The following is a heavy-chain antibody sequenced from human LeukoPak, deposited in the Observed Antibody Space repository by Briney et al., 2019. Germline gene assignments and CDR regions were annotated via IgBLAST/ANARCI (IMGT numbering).Heavy chain of an antibody. D-gene: IGHD3-22*01. J-gene: IGHJ4*02. CDR2: INHSGST. Sequence: GSLRLSCAASGFTVSSNYMSWVRQAPGKGLEWIGEINHSGSTNYNPSLKSRVTISVDTSKNQFSLKLSSVTAADTAVYYCARGRKIEAFDYWGQGTLVTVSS. CDR1: GFTVSSNY. CDR3: ARGRKIEAFDY. V-gene: IGHV4-34*01.